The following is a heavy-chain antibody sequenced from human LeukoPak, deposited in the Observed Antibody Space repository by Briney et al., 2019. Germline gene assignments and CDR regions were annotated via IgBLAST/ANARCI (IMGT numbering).Heavy chain of an antibody. Sequence: MTGGSLRLSCAASGFTFSSYAMSWVRQAPGKGLEWVSSISSSSSYIYYADSVKGRFTISRDNAKNSLYLQMNSLRAEDTAVYYCARDRDYGVQQYNWFDPWGQGTLVTVSS. J-gene: IGHJ5*02. V-gene: IGHV3-21*01. D-gene: IGHD4-17*01. CDR2: ISSSSSYI. CDR1: GFTFSSYA. CDR3: ARDRDYGVQQYNWFDP.